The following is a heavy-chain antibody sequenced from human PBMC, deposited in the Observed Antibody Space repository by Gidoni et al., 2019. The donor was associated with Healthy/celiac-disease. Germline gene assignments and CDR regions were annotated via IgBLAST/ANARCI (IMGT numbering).Heavy chain of an antibody. Sequence: QVQLVQSGAEVKKPGASVKVSCKAAGYTFTSYGISWVRQAPGQGLEWMGWISAYNGNTNYAQKLQGRVTMTTDTSTSTAYMELRRLRSDDTAVYYCARGTYGDYLDYGFGVDYWGQGTLVPVSS. J-gene: IGHJ4*02. CDR2: ISAYNGNT. CDR3: ARGTYGDYLDYGFGVDY. V-gene: IGHV1-18*01. D-gene: IGHD4-17*01. CDR1: GYTFTSYG.